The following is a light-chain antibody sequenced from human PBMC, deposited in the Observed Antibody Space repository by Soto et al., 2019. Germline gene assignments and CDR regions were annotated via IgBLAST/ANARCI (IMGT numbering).Light chain of an antibody. V-gene: IGLV2-8*01. J-gene: IGLJ2*01. CDR2: EVT. CDR3: SSYAGSNIVL. CDR1: SSDIGGYNY. Sequence: QSALTQPPSASGSPGQSVTISCTGTSSDIGGYNYVSWYQQHPGKAPKLMIYEVTERPSGVPDRFSGSKSGNTASLTVSGLQVEDEADYYCSSYAGSNIVLFGGGTQLTVL.